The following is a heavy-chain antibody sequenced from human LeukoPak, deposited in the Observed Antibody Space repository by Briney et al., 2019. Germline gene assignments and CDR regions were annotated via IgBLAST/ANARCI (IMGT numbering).Heavy chain of an antibody. CDR3: ARGPSSGWYGY. V-gene: IGHV4-39*01. CDR1: GGSISSSSYY. J-gene: IGHJ4*02. Sequence: SETLSLTCTVSGGSISSSSYYWGWIRQPPGKGLEWIGSIYYSGSTYYNPSLKSRVTISVDTSKNQFSLKLSSVTAADTAVYYCARGPSSGWYGYWGQGTLVTVSS. D-gene: IGHD6-19*01. CDR2: IYYSGST.